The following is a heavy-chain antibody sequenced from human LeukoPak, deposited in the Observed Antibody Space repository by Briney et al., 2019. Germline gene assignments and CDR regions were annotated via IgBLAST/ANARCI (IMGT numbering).Heavy chain of an antibody. CDR3: ARDGIRGEEFDY. Sequence: GGSLRLSXAASGFTFSSYWMHWVRQAPGKGLVWVSRINSDGSSTSYADSVKGRFTISRDNAKNTLYLQMNSLRVEDTAVYYCARDGIRGEEFDYWGQGTLVTVSS. V-gene: IGHV3-74*01. CDR1: GFTFSSYW. D-gene: IGHD3-10*01. J-gene: IGHJ4*02. CDR2: INSDGSST.